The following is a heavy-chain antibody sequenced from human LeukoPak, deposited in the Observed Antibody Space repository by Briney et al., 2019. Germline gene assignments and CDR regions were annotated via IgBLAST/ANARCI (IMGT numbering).Heavy chain of an antibody. Sequence: ASVTVSCKASGYTFTSYAMNWVRQAPGQGLEWMGWINTNTGNPTYAQGFTGRFVFYLDTAVSTAYLQISSLKAEDTAVYYCARTIVVVPAAIMGNWFDPWGQGTLVTVSS. V-gene: IGHV7-4-1*02. CDR1: GYTFTSYA. J-gene: IGHJ5*02. CDR3: ARTIVVVPAAIMGNWFDP. CDR2: INTNTGNP. D-gene: IGHD2-2*02.